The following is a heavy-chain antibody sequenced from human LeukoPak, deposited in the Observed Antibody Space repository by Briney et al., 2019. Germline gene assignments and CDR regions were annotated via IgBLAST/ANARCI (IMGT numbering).Heavy chain of an antibody. CDR3: STTYYYDSSEGY. CDR1: GFFFSDAW. V-gene: IGHV3-15*07. D-gene: IGHD3-22*01. J-gene: IGHJ4*02. CDR2: IKSKTDGGTT. Sequence: GGSLRLSCAASGFFFSDAWMNWVRQAPGKGLEWVGRIKSKTDGGTTDYAAPVKGRFTISRDDSKNTLYLQMNSLKTEDTAVYYCSTTYYYDSSEGYWGQGTLVTVSS.